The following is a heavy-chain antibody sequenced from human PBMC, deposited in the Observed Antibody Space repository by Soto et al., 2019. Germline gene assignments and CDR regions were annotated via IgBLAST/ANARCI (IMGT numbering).Heavy chain of an antibody. V-gene: IGHV1-24*01. D-gene: IGHD2-2*02. J-gene: IGHJ5*02. CDR2: FDPEDGET. CDR3: ATRNPYCSSTSCYTGGVWFDP. CDR1: GYTLTELS. Sequence: GASVKVSCKVSGYTLTELSMHWVRQAPGKGLEWMGGFDPEDGETIYAQKFQGRVTMTEDTSTDTAYMELSSLRSEDTAVYYCATRNPYCSSTSCYTGGVWFDPWGQGTLVTVSS.